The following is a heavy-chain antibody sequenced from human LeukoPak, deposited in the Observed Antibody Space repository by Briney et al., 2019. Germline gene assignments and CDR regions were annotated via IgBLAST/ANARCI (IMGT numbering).Heavy chain of an antibody. V-gene: IGHV3-21*01. J-gene: IGHJ4*02. D-gene: IGHD1-26*01. CDR3: ASTVGPFY. CDR2: ISSSSSYI. CDR1: GFRFSTYS. Sequence: PGGSLRLSCAASGFRFSTYSMNWVRQAPGKGLEWVSTISSSSSYIYYADSVKGRFTISRDNAKNSLYLEMNSLRAEDTAVYYCASTVGPFYWGQGTLVTVSS.